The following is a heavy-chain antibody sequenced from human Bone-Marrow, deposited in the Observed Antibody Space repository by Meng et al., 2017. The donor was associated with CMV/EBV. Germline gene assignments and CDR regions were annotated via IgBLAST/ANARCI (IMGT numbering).Heavy chain of an antibody. D-gene: IGHD3-10*01. CDR1: GGTFTSYT. CDR2: IIPIFDTG. V-gene: IGHV1-69*05. Sequence: SVKVSCKASGGTFTSYTINWVRQAPGQGLEWMGGIIPIFDTGNYAQKFQGRVTITTDESTSTAYMELSSLRSEDTAVYYCARRGSVFYGMDVWGQGTTVTVSS. J-gene: IGHJ6*02. CDR3: ARRGSVFYGMDV.